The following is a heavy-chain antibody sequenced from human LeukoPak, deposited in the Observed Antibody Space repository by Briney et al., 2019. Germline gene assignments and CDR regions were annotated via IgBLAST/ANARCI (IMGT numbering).Heavy chain of an antibody. V-gene: IGHV3-7*01. Sequence: PGGSLRLSCAASGFTFTSYWMSWVRQAPGKGLEWVANIKDDGSETYYVDSVKGRFTISRDNAKNSLYLQMNSLRGEDTAVYYCARAGGWYGEDYWGQGTLVTVSS. J-gene: IGHJ4*02. CDR2: IKDDGSET. CDR1: GFTFTSYW. D-gene: IGHD6-19*01. CDR3: ARAGGWYGEDY.